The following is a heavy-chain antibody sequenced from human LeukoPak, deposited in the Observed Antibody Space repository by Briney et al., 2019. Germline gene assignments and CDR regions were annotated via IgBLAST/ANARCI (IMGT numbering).Heavy chain of an antibody. V-gene: IGHV3-23*01. CDR1: GFTFSSYT. Sequence: GGSLRLSCAASGFTFSSYTMSWVRQAPGKGLEWVSAVTDSGGTTYYADSVRGRFTISRDNSKNTLYLQMNSLRVEDTAVYYCAKTQGYYDCWGQGTLVTVSS. CDR3: AKTQGYYDC. CDR2: VTDSGGTT. J-gene: IGHJ4*02. D-gene: IGHD3-22*01.